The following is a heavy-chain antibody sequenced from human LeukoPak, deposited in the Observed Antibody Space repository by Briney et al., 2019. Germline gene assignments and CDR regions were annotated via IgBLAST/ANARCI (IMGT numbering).Heavy chain of an antibody. CDR3: ARGLVYSSSWLSFYYYYYMDV. V-gene: IGHV1-69*05. J-gene: IGHJ6*03. CDR2: IIPIFGTA. Sequence: SVKVSCKASGGTFSSYAISWERQAPGQGLEWMGGIIPIFGTANYAQKFQGRVTITTDESTSTAYMELSRLRSEDTAVYYCARGLVYSSSWLSFYYYYYMDVWGKGTTVTVSS. D-gene: IGHD6-13*01. CDR1: GGTFSSYA.